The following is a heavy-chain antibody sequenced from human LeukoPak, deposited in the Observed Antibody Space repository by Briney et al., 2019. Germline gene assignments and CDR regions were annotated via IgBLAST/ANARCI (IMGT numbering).Heavy chain of an antibody. Sequence: PSETLSLTCTVSGGSISSGGYYWSWIRQHPGKGLEWIGYIYYSGSTYYNLSLKSRVTISVDTSKNQFSLKLSSVTAADTAVYYCARDTAMDKFDYWGQGTLVTVSS. CDR1: GGSISSGGYY. CDR3: ARDTAMDKFDY. V-gene: IGHV4-31*03. CDR2: IYYSGST. D-gene: IGHD5-18*01. J-gene: IGHJ4*02.